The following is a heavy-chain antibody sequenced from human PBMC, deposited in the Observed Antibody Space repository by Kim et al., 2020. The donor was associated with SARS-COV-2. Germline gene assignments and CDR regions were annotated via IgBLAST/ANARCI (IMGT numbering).Heavy chain of an antibody. CDR3: ARQFRATLTPDYLDN. CDR2: IHLSGST. CDR1: GGSISSSSYY. J-gene: IGHJ4*01. Sequence: SETLSLTCSVSGGSISSSSYYWGWIRQPPGKGLEWIGSIHLSGSTYYNPSLKSRVTISQDTSKNQFSLKLSSVTAADTAVYYCARQFRATLTPDYLDNWG. D-gene: IGHD5-12*01. V-gene: IGHV4-39*01.